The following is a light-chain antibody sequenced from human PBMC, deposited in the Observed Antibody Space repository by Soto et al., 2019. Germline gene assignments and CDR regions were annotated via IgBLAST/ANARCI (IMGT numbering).Light chain of an antibody. Sequence: EIVMTQSPATLSVSPGESATLSCRASQSVSSNLAWYQQKPGQTPRLLIYGASTRATGIPAKFSGSGSGPEFTLTISSLQSEDFAVYYCQQYDNWPRTFGQGTKVDIK. CDR1: QSVSSN. V-gene: IGKV3-15*01. CDR3: QQYDNWPRT. CDR2: GAS. J-gene: IGKJ1*01.